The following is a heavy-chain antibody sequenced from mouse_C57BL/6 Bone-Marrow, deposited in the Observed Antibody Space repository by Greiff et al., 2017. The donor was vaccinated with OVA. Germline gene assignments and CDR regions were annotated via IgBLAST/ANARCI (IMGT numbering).Heavy chain of an antibody. Sequence: VQLQQPGAELVRPGTSVKLSCKASGYTFTSYWMHWVKQRPGQGLEWIGVIDPSDSYTNYNQQFKGKATLTVDHSSSTAYMQLSSLTSEDSAVYYCARGITTVLGDYWGQGTTLTVSS. CDR3: ARGITTVLGDY. CDR2: IDPSDSYT. V-gene: IGHV1-59*01. J-gene: IGHJ2*01. D-gene: IGHD1-1*01. CDR1: GYTFTSYW.